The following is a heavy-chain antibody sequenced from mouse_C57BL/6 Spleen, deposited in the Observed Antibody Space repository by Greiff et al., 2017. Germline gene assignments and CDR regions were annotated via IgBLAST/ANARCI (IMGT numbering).Heavy chain of an antibody. CDR2: ISNGGGST. Sequence: EVQLVESGGGLVQPGGSLKLSCAASGFTFSDYYMYWVRQTPEKRLEWVAYISNGGGSTYYPDTVKGRFTISRDNAKNTLYLQMSRLKSEDTAMYYCARHEGYYFDYWGQGTTLTVSS. J-gene: IGHJ2*01. CDR3: ARHEGYYFDY. CDR1: GFTFSDYY. V-gene: IGHV5-12*01.